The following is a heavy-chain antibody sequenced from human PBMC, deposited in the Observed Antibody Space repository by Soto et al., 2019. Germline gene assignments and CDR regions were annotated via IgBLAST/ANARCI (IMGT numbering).Heavy chain of an antibody. Sequence: PSETLSLTCTVSGGSISSSSYYWGWIRQPPGKGLEWIGSIYYSGSTYYNPSLKSRVTISVDTSKNQFSLKLSSVTAADTAVYYCARGYYDSSGYYPRNWFDPWGQGTLVTVSS. CDR3: ARGYYDSSGYYPRNWFDP. J-gene: IGHJ5*02. V-gene: IGHV4-39*01. CDR2: IYYSGST. CDR1: GGSISSSSYY. D-gene: IGHD3-22*01.